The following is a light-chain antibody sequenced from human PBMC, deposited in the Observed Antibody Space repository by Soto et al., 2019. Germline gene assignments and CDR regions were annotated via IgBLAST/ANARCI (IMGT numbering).Light chain of an antibody. CDR1: QSVSSS. Sequence: EIVIMQSPPTLSLSPGERATLSCRASQSVSSSLAWYQQKPGQAPRLLIYGASTRATGIPARFSGSGSGTAFTLTSSSLEPEDFALYCCQQRSTWPTFGQGTRVEIK. J-gene: IGKJ5*01. V-gene: IGKV3-15*01. CDR2: GAS. CDR3: QQRSTWPT.